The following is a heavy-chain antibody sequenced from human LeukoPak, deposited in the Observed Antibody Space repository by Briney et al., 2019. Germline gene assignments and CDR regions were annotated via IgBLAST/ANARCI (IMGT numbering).Heavy chain of an antibody. CDR1: GFIFSNYG. CDR2: ISSSGSTI. V-gene: IGHV3-48*04. D-gene: IGHD5-18*01. J-gene: IGHJ6*03. Sequence: GGSLRLSCTTSGFIFSNYGMHWVRQAPGKGLEWVSYISSSGSTIYYADSVKGRFTISRDNAKNSLYLQMNSLRAEDTAVYYCARDGRGYSYGYLYYYYYMDVWGKGTTVTISS. CDR3: ARDGRGYSYGYLYYYYYMDV.